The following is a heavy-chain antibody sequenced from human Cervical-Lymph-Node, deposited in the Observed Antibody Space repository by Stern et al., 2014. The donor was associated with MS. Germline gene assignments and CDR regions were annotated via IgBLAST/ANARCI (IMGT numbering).Heavy chain of an antibody. Sequence: VQLVQSGAEVKKPGASVKVSCKASGYTFTSYDINWVRQATGQGLEWMGWRNPNSGNTGYGQNFQGRVTMTRNTSISTAYMELRSLRSDDTGVYYCARGRVDLIRALGIWGQGTMVTVSS. CDR3: ARGRVDLIRALGI. V-gene: IGHV1-8*01. D-gene: IGHD3-16*01. CDR1: GYTFTSYD. J-gene: IGHJ3*02. CDR2: RNPNSGNT.